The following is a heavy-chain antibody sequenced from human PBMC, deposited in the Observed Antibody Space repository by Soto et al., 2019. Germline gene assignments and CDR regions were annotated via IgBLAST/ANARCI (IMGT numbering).Heavy chain of an antibody. V-gene: IGHV4-59*01. Sequence: SETLSLTCTVSGGSISSYYWSWIRQPPGKGLEWIGYIYYSGSTNYNPSLKSRVTISVDTSKNQFSLKLSSVTAADTAVYYCARETGLMVRGVITSRAYYYYHMDVWGKGTTVTVSS. CDR1: GGSISSYY. CDR3: ARETGLMVRGVITSRAYYYYHMDV. CDR2: IYYSGST. J-gene: IGHJ6*03. D-gene: IGHD3-10*01.